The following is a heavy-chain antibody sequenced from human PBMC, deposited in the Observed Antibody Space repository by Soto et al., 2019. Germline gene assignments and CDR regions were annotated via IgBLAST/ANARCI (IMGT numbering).Heavy chain of an antibody. D-gene: IGHD4-17*01. Sequence: QMQLVESGGGVVQPGTSLRLSCAASGFTFSNYAMHWVRQAPGKGLEWVTIIWYDGSDKNYGGSVKGRFTISRDNSKNTLYLQMNSLRVEDTAVYYCARDSGCDYHTYYMDVWGKGTTVTVSS. CDR1: GFTFSNYA. CDR2: IWYDGSDK. CDR3: ARDSGCDYHTYYMDV. V-gene: IGHV3-33*01. J-gene: IGHJ6*03.